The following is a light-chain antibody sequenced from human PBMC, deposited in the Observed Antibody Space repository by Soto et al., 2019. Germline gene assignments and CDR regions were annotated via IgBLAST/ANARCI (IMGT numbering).Light chain of an antibody. CDR2: GNS. CDR1: SSNIGAGYD. V-gene: IGLV1-40*01. CDR3: QSYDSSLSVV. Sequence: QSVLTQPPSVSGAPGQRVTISCTGSSSNIGAGYDVHWYQQLPGTAPKLLMYGNSNRPSGVPDRFSGSKSGTSASLAITKLQAEDEADYYCQSYDSSLSVVFGRGTKLTVL. J-gene: IGLJ2*01.